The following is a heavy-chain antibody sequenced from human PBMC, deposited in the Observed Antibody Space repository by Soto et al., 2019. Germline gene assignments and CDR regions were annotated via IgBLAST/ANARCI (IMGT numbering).Heavy chain of an antibody. CDR1: GYTFTSYW. Sequence: QVQLGQSGAEVKKPAASVKVSCKASGYTFTSYWLHWVRQPPGQGLEWMGIIIPSGGSTTYAQNFPGRFTMTTDTFTNTFYMELISLCCVDTAVYYGARRESSGRIDCWGPGKLVTVSS. CDR2: IIPSGGST. CDR3: ARRESSGRIDC. J-gene: IGHJ4*02. V-gene: IGHV1-46*01. D-gene: IGHD5-12*01.